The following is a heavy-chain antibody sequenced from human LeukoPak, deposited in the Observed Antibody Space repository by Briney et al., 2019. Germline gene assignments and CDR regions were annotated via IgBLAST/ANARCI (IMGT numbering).Heavy chain of an antibody. Sequence: LSLTCTVSGGSVSSYYWSWIRQAPGKGLEWVSYISSSGSTIYYADSVKGRFTISRDNAKNSLYLQMNSLRAEDTAVYYCARTDGGIPLYYFDYWGQGTLVTVSS. V-gene: IGHV3-11*04. CDR1: GGSVSSYY. J-gene: IGHJ4*02. D-gene: IGHD3-16*01. CDR3: ARTDGGIPLYYFDY. CDR2: ISSSGSTI.